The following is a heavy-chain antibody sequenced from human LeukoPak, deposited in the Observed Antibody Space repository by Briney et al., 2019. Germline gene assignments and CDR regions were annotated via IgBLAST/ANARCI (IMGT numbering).Heavy chain of an antibody. CDR2: ISSSSSYI. D-gene: IGHD3-10*01. Sequence: GGSLRLSCAAPGFTFSSYSMNWVRQAPGKGLEWVSSISSSSSYIYYADSVKGRFTISRDNAKNSLYLQMNSLRAEDTAVYYCARDSPSGSYHHFDYWGQGTLVTVSS. CDR1: GFTFSSYS. V-gene: IGHV3-21*01. CDR3: ARDSPSGSYHHFDY. J-gene: IGHJ4*02.